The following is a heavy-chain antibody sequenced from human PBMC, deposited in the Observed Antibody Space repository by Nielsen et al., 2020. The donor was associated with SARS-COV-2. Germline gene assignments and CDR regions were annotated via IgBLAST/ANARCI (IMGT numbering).Heavy chain of an antibody. CDR3: ARVLRGTLDY. Sequence: GESLKISCAASGFTFSDYYMSWIRQAPGKGLEWVSYISSSSSYTNYADSVKGRFTISRDNAKNSLYLQMNSLRAEDTAVYYCARVLRGTLDYWGQGTLVTVSS. D-gene: IGHD1-14*01. CDR2: ISSSSSYT. CDR1: GFTFSDYY. J-gene: IGHJ4*02. V-gene: IGHV3-11*05.